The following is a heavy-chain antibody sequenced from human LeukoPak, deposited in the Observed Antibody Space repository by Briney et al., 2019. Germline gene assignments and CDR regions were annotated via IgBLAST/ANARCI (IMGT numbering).Heavy chain of an antibody. CDR3: ARDESTSILWW. D-gene: IGHD2-21*01. J-gene: IGHJ1*01. V-gene: IGHV1-46*01. CDR2: INPSGGST. Sequence: ASVKVSCKASGYTFINYYMHWVRQAPGQGLEWMGIINPSGGSTSYAQKSQGRVTMTRDTSTSTVYMELSSLRSEDTAVYYCARDESTSILWWWGQGTLVTVSS. CDR1: GYTFINYY.